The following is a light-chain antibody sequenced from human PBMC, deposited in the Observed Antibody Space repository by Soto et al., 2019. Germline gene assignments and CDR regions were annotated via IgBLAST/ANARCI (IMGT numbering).Light chain of an antibody. Sequence: ELVMTPSPATLSVSPGGRATLSCRASQSVSSNLAWYQPKPCQAPRLLIYGASTRATGIPARFSGSGSGTEFTLTISSLQSEDLAVYYCQQYKNWPPWTFGQGTELEIK. CDR2: GAS. J-gene: IGKJ1*01. CDR3: QQYKNWPPWT. V-gene: IGKV3-15*01. CDR1: QSVSSN.